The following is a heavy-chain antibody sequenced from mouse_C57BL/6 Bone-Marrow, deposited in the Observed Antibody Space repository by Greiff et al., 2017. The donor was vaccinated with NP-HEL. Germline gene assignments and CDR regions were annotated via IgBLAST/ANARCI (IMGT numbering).Heavy chain of an antibody. V-gene: IGHV1-54*01. CDR3: ARREKFYRGGVSSDY. J-gene: IGHJ2*01. CDR2: INPGSGGT. CDR1: GYAFTNYL. D-gene: IGHD2-1*01. Sequence: VKLQESGAELVRPGTSVKVSCKASGYAFTNYLIEWVKQRPGQGLEWIGVINPGSGGTNYNEKFKGKATLTADKSSSTAYMQLSSLTSEDSAVYFCARREKFYRGGVSSDYWGQGTTLTVSS.